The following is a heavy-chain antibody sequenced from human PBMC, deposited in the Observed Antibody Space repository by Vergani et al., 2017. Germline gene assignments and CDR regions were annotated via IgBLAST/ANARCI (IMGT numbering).Heavy chain of an antibody. V-gene: IGHV1-46*03. J-gene: IGHJ3*02. Sequence: QVQLVQSGAEVKKPGASVKVSCKASGYPFTSYYMHWVRPAPGQGLEWMGIINPSGGSTSYAQKFQGRVTMTRDTSTSTVYMELSSLRSEDTAVYYCARVQRGAFDIWGQGTMVTVSS. CDR2: INPSGGST. CDR3: ARVQRGAFDI. D-gene: IGHD4-11*01. CDR1: GYPFTSYY.